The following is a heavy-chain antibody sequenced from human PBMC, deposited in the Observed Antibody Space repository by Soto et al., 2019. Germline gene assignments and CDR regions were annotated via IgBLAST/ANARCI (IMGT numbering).Heavy chain of an antibody. J-gene: IGHJ4*02. V-gene: IGHV4-34*01. CDR2: INHRGST. CDR3: ARGGRGSTAGFDF. D-gene: IGHD4-17*01. Sequence: QVQLQQWGAGLLKPAETLSLTCAVYGGSFSGHYWSWIRQPPGKGLERIGEINHRGSTNYNPSLKSRVTISVDTSKNQFSLKLRSVTAADTAVYSCARGGRGSTAGFDFWGQGALVTVSS. CDR1: GGSFSGHY.